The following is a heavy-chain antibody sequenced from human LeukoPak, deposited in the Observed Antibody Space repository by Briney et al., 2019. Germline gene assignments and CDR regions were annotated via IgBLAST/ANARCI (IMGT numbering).Heavy chain of an antibody. Sequence: ASVKVSCKASGGTFSSYASSGVRQAPGQGLEGMGGIIPIFGTANYAQKFQGRVTIPADESTSTAYMELSSLRSEDTAVYYCARGRALRYFDWGFDYWGQGTLVTVSS. CDR3: ARGRALRYFDWGFDY. CDR1: GGTFSSYA. J-gene: IGHJ4*02. D-gene: IGHD3-9*01. CDR2: IIPIFGTA. V-gene: IGHV1-69*01.